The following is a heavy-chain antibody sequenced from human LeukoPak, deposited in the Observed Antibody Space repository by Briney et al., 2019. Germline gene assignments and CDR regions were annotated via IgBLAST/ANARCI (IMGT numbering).Heavy chain of an antibody. V-gene: IGHV1-18*01. Sequence: GASVKVSCKASGYTFTSYGISWVRQALGQGLEWMGWISAYNGNTNYAQKLQGSVTMTTDTSTSTAYMELRSLRSDDTAVYYCARTRPSDYYYMDVWGKGTTVTVSS. CDR2: ISAYNGNT. CDR1: GYTFTSYG. J-gene: IGHJ6*03. CDR3: ARTRPSDYYYMDV.